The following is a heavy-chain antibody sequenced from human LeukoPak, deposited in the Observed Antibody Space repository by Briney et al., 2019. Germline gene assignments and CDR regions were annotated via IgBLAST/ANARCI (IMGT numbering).Heavy chain of an antibody. V-gene: IGHV3-7*01. Sequence: PGGSLRLSCAASGFTFSSYWMSWVRQAPGKGLEWVANIKLDGSEKYYVDSVKGRFTISRDNAKKSLYLQMNSLRDEDTAVYYCARGAQQWLVDSYYYYYMDVWGKGTTVTVSS. D-gene: IGHD6-19*01. J-gene: IGHJ6*03. CDR3: ARGAQQWLVDSYYYYYMDV. CDR1: GFTFSSYW. CDR2: IKLDGSEK.